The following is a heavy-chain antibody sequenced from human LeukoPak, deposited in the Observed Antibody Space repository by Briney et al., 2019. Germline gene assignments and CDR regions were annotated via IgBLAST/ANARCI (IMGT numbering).Heavy chain of an antibody. CDR3: SNGSYYDSSGSFYFDY. J-gene: IGHJ4*02. V-gene: IGHV3-23*01. CDR1: GFTFSSYA. D-gene: IGHD3-22*01. CDR2: ISGSGDNT. Sequence: GSLRLSCAASGFTFSSYAMSWVRQAPGKGLEWVSGISGSGDNTYYADSVKGRFTISRDNSKNTLYVQVNSLGTEDTAAYYCSNGSYYDSSGSFYFDYWGQGTLVTVSS.